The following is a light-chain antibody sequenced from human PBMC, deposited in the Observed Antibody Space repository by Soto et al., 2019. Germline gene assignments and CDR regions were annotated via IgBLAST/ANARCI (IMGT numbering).Light chain of an antibody. J-gene: IGKJ1*01. CDR1: PNVNSW. CDR3: QRYNSNSRT. V-gene: IGKV1-5*01. Sequence: DIQMTQSPSTLSASVGDRVTITCRASPNVNSWVAWYQQKPGKAPKFLIYDASNLESGVPSRFSGRGSGTEFTLTISSLQPDDLATDYCQRYNSNSRTFGQGTRV. CDR2: DAS.